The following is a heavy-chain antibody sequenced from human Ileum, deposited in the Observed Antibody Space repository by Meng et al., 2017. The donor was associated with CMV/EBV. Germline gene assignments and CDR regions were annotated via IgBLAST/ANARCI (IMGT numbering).Heavy chain of an antibody. Sequence: GESLKISCAASGFTFSSYALHWVRQAPGKGLEWVSAVSYGGDSKHYADSLKRRFTIPRDNSKTTLYLQVNSLRAEDTAVYYCAREALTSSDAFDIWGQGTKVTVSS. CDR2: VSYGGDSK. J-gene: IGHJ3*02. CDR1: GFTFSSYA. CDR3: AREALTSSDAFDI. V-gene: IGHV3-30-3*01.